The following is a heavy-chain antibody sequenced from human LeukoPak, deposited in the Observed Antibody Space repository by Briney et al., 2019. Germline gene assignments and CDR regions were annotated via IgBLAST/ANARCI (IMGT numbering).Heavy chain of an antibody. Sequence: ASVKVSCKASGYTFTGYYMHWVRQAPGQGLEWMGWINPNSGGTNYAQKFQGRVTMTRDTSISTAYMELNRLRSDDTAVYYCARAPQWEPKALWIYYWGQGTLVTVSS. D-gene: IGHD1-26*01. V-gene: IGHV1-2*02. CDR2: INPNSGGT. CDR3: ARAPQWEPKALWIYY. CDR1: GYTFTGYY. J-gene: IGHJ4*02.